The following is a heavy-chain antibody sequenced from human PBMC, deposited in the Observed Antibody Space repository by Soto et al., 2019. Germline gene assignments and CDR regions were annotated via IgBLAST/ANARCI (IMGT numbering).Heavy chain of an antibody. J-gene: IGHJ4*02. Sequence: SQTLPLRRTMAGGNSANHDGSWIRQPTGKGLEWIWYVYYSGSTKYNPPLASRVTISADTSKNQFSLRVTSVTAAHKAVYYCAKYRRSDADGYTLDFRGQGIRVTGSS. CDR1: GGNSANHD. CDR3: AKYRRSDADGYTLDF. D-gene: IGHD5-12*01. CDR2: VYYSGST. V-gene: IGHV4-59*11.